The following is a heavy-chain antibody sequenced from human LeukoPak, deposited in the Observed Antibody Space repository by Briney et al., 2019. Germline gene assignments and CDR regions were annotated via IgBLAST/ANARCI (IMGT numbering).Heavy chain of an antibody. Sequence: SETLSLTCTVSGGSISSSSYYWGWIRQPPGKGLEWIGSIYYSGSTYYNPSLKSRVTISVDTSKNQFSLKLSSVTAADTAVYYCARWISAVAGLDYWGQGTLVTVSS. CDR2: IYYSGST. J-gene: IGHJ4*02. CDR1: GGSISSSSYY. CDR3: ARWISAVAGLDY. V-gene: IGHV4-39*01. D-gene: IGHD6-19*01.